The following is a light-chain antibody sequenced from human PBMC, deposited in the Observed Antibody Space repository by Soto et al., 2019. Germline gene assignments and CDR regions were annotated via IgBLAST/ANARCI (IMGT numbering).Light chain of an antibody. CDR2: GNS. J-gene: IGLJ2*01. CDR1: SSNIGAGYD. CDR3: QSYDSSLSGYVV. V-gene: IGLV1-40*01. Sequence: QSVLTQPPSVSGAPGQRVTISCTGSSSNIGAGYDVHWYQQLPGTAPKLLIYGNSNRPSGVPDRLYGSKSGTSASLAITGLQAEDEADYYCQSYDSSLSGYVVFGGGTKLTVL.